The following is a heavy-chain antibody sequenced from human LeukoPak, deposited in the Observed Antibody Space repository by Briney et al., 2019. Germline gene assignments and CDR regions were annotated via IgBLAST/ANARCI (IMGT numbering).Heavy chain of an antibody. CDR1: GYTFIGYY. Sequence: ASVKVSCKASGYTFIGYYIHWVRQAPGQGREWMGWINSNRGDTNYAQKFQGRVTMTRDTSISTAYMELNRLTSDDTAVYYCARDVTGDQSWFFDLWGRGTLVTVSS. V-gene: IGHV1-2*02. CDR3: ARDVTGDQSWFFDL. CDR2: INSNRGDT. D-gene: IGHD7-27*01. J-gene: IGHJ2*01.